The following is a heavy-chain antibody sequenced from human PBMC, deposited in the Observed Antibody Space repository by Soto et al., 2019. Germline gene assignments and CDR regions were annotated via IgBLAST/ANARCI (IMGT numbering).Heavy chain of an antibody. CDR2: INPSGGST. CDR1: GYTFTSYY. CDR3: ARDIAAAIGPYYYYGMDV. D-gene: IGHD6-13*01. V-gene: IGHV1-46*03. Sequence: GASVKVSCKASGYTFTSYYMHWVRQAPGQGLEWMGIINPSGGSTSYAQKFQGRVTMTRDTSTSTVYMELSSLRSEDTAVYYCARDIAAAIGPYYYYGMDVWGQGTTVTV. J-gene: IGHJ6*02.